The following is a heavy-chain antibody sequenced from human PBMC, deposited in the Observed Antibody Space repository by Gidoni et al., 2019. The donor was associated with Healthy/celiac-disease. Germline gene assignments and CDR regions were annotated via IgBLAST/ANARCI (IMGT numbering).Heavy chain of an antibody. CDR2: INPSGGST. D-gene: IGHD3-22*01. V-gene: IGHV1-46*01. CDR3: ARDFTMIVVNPRNSRSRTQACGY. CDR1: GYTFTSYY. J-gene: IGHJ4*02. Sequence: QVQLVQSGAEVKKPGAAVKVSCKASGYTFTSYYMHWVRQAPGQGLEWMGIINPSGGSTSYAQKFQGRVTMTRDTSTSTVYMELSSLRSEDTAVYYCARDFTMIVVNPRNSRSRTQACGYWGQGTLVTVSS.